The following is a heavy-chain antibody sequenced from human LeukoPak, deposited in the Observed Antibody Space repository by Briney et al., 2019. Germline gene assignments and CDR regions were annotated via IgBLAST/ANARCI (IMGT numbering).Heavy chain of an antibody. J-gene: IGHJ4*02. CDR3: ARRDYGEHSFDY. Sequence: SETLSLTCAVYGGSFSGYYWSWIRQPPGKGLEWIGEINHSGSTNYNPSLKSRVTISVDTSKNQFSLKLSSVTAADTAVYYCARRDYGEHSFDYWGQGTLVTVSS. D-gene: IGHD4-17*01. CDR2: INHSGST. V-gene: IGHV4-34*01. CDR1: GGSFSGYY.